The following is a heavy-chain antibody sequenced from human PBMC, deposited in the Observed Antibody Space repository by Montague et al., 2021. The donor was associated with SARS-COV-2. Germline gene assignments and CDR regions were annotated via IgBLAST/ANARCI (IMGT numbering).Heavy chain of an antibody. V-gene: IGHV2-70*11. CDR2: IDWDDDK. CDR1: GFSLSTSGMC. J-gene: IGHJ3*02. Sequence: PALVKPTQTLTLTCTFSGFSLSTSGMCVGWIRQPPGEALEWLARIDWDDDKYYSTSLKTRLTISKDTSKNQVVLTMTNMDPVDTATYYCARTPYYYDSSGYYYGAFDIWGQGTMVTVSS. CDR3: ARTPYYYDSSGYYYGAFDI. D-gene: IGHD3-22*01.